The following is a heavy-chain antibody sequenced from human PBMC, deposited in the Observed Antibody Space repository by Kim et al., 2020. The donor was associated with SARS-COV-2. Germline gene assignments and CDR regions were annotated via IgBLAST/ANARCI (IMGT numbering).Heavy chain of an antibody. CDR2: ISSSSSYI. CDR3: ARASSRPEDAFDI. Sequence: GGSLRLSCAASGFTFSSYSMNWVRQAPGKGLEWVSSISSSSSYIYYADSVKGRFTISRDNAKNSLYLQMNSLRAEDTAVYYCARASSRPEDAFDIWGQGTMVTVSS. CDR1: GFTFSSYS. V-gene: IGHV3-21*01. J-gene: IGHJ3*02. D-gene: IGHD2-2*01.